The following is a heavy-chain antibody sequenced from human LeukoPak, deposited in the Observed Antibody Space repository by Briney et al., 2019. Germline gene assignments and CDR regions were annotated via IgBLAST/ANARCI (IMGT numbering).Heavy chain of an antibody. J-gene: IGHJ6*03. Sequence: GGSLRLSCAASGITFSSYGMHWVRQAPGKGLEWVAFIHYDGNNKYYADSVKGRFTISRDNSKNTLYLQVNSLRAEDTAVYYCAKDSSTWYMVSYYYMDVWGKGTTVTISS. CDR3: AKDSSTWYMVSYYYMDV. V-gene: IGHV3-30*02. CDR2: IHYDGNNK. CDR1: GITFSSYG. D-gene: IGHD6-13*01.